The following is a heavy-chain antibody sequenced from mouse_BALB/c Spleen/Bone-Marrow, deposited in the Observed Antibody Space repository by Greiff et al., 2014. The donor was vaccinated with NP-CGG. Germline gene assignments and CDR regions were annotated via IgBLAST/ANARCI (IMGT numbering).Heavy chain of an antibody. Sequence: VQLQQPGPELVKPGASVKMSCKASGYTFTSYVMHWMKQKPGQGLEWIGYINPYNDGTKYNETFKGRATLTSDKSSSTAYMDLSSLTSEDSAVYFCARSEYFGSSYDYWGQGTTLTVSS. V-gene: IGHV1-14*01. CDR1: GYTFTSYV. CDR2: INPYNDGT. J-gene: IGHJ2*01. D-gene: IGHD1-1*01. CDR3: ARSEYFGSSYDY.